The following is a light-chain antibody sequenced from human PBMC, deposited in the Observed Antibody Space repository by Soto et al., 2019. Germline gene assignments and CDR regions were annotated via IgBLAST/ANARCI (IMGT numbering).Light chain of an antibody. CDR1: QTISSW. CDR3: QHYNSYSEA. J-gene: IGKJ1*01. CDR2: KAS. V-gene: IGKV1-5*03. Sequence: DIQMNQSPSTLSGSVGDRVTITCRASQTISSWLAWYQQKQGKAPKLXIYKASTLKSGVPSRFSGSGAGTEFTLTISSLQPDDFETYYCQHYNSYSEAFGQGTKVDIK.